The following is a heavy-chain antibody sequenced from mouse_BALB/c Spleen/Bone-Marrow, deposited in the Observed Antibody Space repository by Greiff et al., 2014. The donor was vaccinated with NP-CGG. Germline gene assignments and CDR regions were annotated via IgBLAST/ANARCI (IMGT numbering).Heavy chain of an antibody. V-gene: IGHV1-54*03. CDR3: ARRDYSFAY. CDR2: INPGSGGT. J-gene: IGHJ3*01. D-gene: IGHD2-13*01. Sequence: VMLVESGAELVRPGTSVKVSCKAPGYAFTNYLIEWVKQRPGQGLEWIGVINPGSGGTNYNEKFKGKATLTADKSSSTAYMQLSSLTSDDSAVYFCARRDYSFAYWGQGTLVTVSA. CDR1: GYAFTNYL.